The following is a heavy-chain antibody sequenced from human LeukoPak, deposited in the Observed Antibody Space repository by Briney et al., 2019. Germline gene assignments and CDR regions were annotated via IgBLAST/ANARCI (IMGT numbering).Heavy chain of an antibody. J-gene: IGHJ3*02. V-gene: IGHV4-61*02. D-gene: IGHD3-10*01. CDR3: ARCYYGSGSCAFDI. CDR1: DGSISSGSYY. CDR2: IYTSGST. Sequence: SETLSLTCTVSDGSISSGSYYWSWIRQPAGKGLEWIGRIYTSGSTNYNPSLKSRVTISVDTSKNQFSLKLSSVTAADTAVYYCARCYYGSGSCAFDIWGQGTMVTVSS.